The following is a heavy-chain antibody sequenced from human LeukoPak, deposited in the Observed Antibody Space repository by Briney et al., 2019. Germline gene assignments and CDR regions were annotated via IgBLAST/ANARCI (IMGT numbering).Heavy chain of an antibody. CDR1: EFTFSHYA. Sequence: GGSLRLSCEASEFTFSHYAMHWVRQIPGKGLEWVSAISGSGGSTYYADSVKGRFTISRDNSKNTLYLQMNSLRAEDTAVYYCAKVLRITMVRGVFSPFDYWGQGTLVTVSS. D-gene: IGHD3-10*01. J-gene: IGHJ4*02. CDR3: AKVLRITMVRGVFSPFDY. V-gene: IGHV3-23*01. CDR2: ISGSGGST.